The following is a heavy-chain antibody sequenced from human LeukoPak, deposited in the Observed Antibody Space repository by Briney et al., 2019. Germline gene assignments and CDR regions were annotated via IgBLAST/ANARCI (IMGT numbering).Heavy chain of an antibody. CDR1: GGSISSYY. J-gene: IGHJ4*02. CDR2: IYSSGST. V-gene: IGHV4-59*01. CDR3: ARAYYYGSGSYGLDY. D-gene: IGHD3-10*01. Sequence: SETLSLTCTVSGGSISSYYWSWIRQPPGKGLEWIGYIYSSGSTNYKPSLKSRLTISVDASKNQFSLKLTSVTAADTAVYYCARAYYYGSGSYGLDYWGQGTLVTVSS.